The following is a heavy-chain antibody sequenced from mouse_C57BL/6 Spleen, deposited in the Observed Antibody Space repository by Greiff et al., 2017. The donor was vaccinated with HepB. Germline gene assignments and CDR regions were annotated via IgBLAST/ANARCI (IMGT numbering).Heavy chain of an antibody. CDR3: ARKRVYYGSSPLYAMDY. J-gene: IGHJ4*01. CDR2: IWTGGGT. D-gene: IGHD1-1*01. V-gene: IGHV2-9-1*01. CDR1: GFSLTSYA. Sequence: VKLVESGPGLVAPSQSLSITCTVSGFSLTSYAISWVRQPPGKGLEWLGVIWTGGGTNYNSALKSRLSISKDNSKSQVFLKMNSLQTDDTARYYCARKRVYYGSSPLYAMDYWGQGTSVTVSS.